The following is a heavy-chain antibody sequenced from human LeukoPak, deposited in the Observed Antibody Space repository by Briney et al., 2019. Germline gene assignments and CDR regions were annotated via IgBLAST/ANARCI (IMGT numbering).Heavy chain of an antibody. D-gene: IGHD6-13*01. J-gene: IGHJ6*03. CDR1: GFTFSSYW. V-gene: IGHV3-7*01. CDR2: IKQDGSEK. Sequence: GGSLRLSCAASGFTFSSYWMSWVRQAPGRGLEWVANIKQDGSEKYYVDSVKGRFTISRDNAKNSLYLQMNSLRAEDTAVYYCARDYPRTYSGYYYYYMDVWGKGTTVTVSS. CDR3: ARDYPRTYSGYYYYYMDV.